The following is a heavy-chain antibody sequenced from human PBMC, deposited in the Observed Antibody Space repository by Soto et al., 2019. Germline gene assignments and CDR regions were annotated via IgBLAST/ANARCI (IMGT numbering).Heavy chain of an antibody. CDR2: ISYDGSNK. CDR1: GFTFSSYA. CDR3: ARGESGWWKEAFDI. V-gene: IGHV3-30-3*01. Sequence: QVQLVESGGGVVQPGRSLRLSCAASGFTFSSYAMHWVRQAPGKGLEWVAVISYDGSNKYYADSVKGRFTISRDNSKNTLYLQMNSLRAEDTAVYSCARGESGWWKEAFDIRGQGTMVTVSS. D-gene: IGHD6-19*01. J-gene: IGHJ3*02.